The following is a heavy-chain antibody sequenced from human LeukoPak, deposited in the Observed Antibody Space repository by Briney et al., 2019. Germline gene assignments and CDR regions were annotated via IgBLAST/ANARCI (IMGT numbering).Heavy chain of an antibody. D-gene: IGHD5-12*01. CDR3: ARDLGYSGYDSVIDY. V-gene: IGHV1-18*04. J-gene: IGHJ4*02. CDR1: GYTFTGYG. Sequence: ASVKVSCKASGYTFTGYGISWVRQAPGQGLEWMGWISAYNGNTNYAQKLQGRVTMTTDTSTSTAYMELRSLRSDDTAVYYCARDLGYSGYDSVIDYWGQGTLVTVSS. CDR2: ISAYNGNT.